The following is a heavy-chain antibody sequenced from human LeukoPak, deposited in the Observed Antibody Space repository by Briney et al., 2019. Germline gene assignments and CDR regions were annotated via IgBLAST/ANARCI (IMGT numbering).Heavy chain of an antibody. J-gene: IGHJ6*03. V-gene: IGHV3-7*01. CDR1: GFTFSSYW. Sequence: GGSLRLSCAASGFTFSSYWMSWVRQAPGKGLEWVANIKQDGSEKYYVDSVKGRFTISRDNAKNSLYLQMNSLRAEDTAVYYCARERYCSGGSCYWWDYYYYMDVWGKGTTVTVSS. CDR2: IKQDGSEK. CDR3: ARERYCSGGSCYWWDYYYYMDV. D-gene: IGHD2-15*01.